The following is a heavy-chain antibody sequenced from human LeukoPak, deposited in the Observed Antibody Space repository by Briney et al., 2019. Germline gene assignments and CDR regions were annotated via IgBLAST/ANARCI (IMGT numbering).Heavy chain of an antibody. CDR3: AKPGFSDYVWWSYRLYYFDY. D-gene: IGHD3-16*02. CDR1: GFTFSSYA. V-gene: IGHV3-23*01. Sequence: GGSLRLSCAASGFTFSSYAMSWVRQAPGKGLEWVSAISGSGGSTYYADSVKGRFTISRDNSKNTLYLQMNSLRAEDTAVYYCAKPGFSDYVWWSYRLYYFDYWGQGTLVTVSS. J-gene: IGHJ4*02. CDR2: ISGSGGST.